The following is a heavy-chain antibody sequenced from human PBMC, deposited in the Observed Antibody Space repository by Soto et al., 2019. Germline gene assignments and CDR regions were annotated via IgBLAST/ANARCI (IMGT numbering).Heavy chain of an antibody. CDR1: GGSFSGYY. CDR3: ARNPIAVAANDY. V-gene: IGHV4-34*01. J-gene: IGHJ4*02. D-gene: IGHD6-19*01. Sequence: PSETLSLTCAVYGGSFSGYYWSWIRQPPGKGPEWIGEINHSGSTNYNPSLKSRVTISVDTSKNQFSLKLSSVTAADTAVYYCARNPIAVAANDYWGQGTLVTVSS. CDR2: INHSGST.